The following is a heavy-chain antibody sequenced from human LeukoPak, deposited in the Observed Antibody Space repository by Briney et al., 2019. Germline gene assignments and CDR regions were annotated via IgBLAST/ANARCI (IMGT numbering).Heavy chain of an antibody. V-gene: IGHV4-39*01. Sequence: SETLTLTCTVSGGSISSIRYNWGWIRQPPGKGLEWLGSIYYSGSTYYNPSLKSRVTISVDTSKNQFSLKLSSVTAADTAVYYCARQPAKHPRYCGSGSTFDYWGQGTLVTVSS. CDR2: IYYSGST. D-gene: IGHD3-10*01. CDR3: ARQPAKHPRYCGSGSTFDY. CDR1: GGSISSIRYN. J-gene: IGHJ4*02.